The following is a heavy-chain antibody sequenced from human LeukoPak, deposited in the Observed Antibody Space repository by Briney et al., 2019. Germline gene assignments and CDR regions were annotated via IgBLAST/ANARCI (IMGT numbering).Heavy chain of an antibody. D-gene: IGHD6-6*01. V-gene: IGHV4-38-2*02. Sequence: PSETLSLTCTVSGYSISSGYYWGWIRQPPGKGLEWIGSIYHSGSTYYNPSLKSRVTISVDTSKNQFSLKLSSVTAADTAVYYCARRIVNEYSSSPDFDYWGQGTLVTVSS. CDR2: IYHSGST. J-gene: IGHJ4*02. CDR3: ARRIVNEYSSSPDFDY. CDR1: GYSISSGYY.